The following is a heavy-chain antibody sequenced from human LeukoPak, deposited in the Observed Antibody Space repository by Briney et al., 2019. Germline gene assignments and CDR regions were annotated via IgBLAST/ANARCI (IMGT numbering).Heavy chain of an antibody. CDR2: INPNSGGT. V-gene: IGHV1-2*02. D-gene: IGHD3-22*01. Sequence: ASVMVSCKASGYTFTGYYRHWVRQAPGQGLEWMGWINPNSGGTNYAQKFQGRVTMTRDTSISTAYMELSRLRSDDTAVYYCARGFDYYDSSGYSLDIWGQGTMVTVSS. J-gene: IGHJ3*02. CDR1: GYTFTGYY. CDR3: ARGFDYYDSSGYSLDI.